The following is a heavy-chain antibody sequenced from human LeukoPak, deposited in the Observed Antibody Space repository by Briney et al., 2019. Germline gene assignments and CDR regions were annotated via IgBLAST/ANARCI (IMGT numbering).Heavy chain of an antibody. CDR1: GFPFSMYA. CDR2: ISGSGGST. Sequence: GGSLRLFWAVSGFPFSMYAMIWVRQAPRKGLDWVSGISGSGGSTYYADSGKGRFTISRDNSKNTLDLQMNSLRAEDTAVYYCAKDVFRAYGDWTLYNFDYWGQGALVTVSS. V-gene: IGHV3-23*01. CDR3: AKDVFRAYGDWTLYNFDY. D-gene: IGHD4-17*01. J-gene: IGHJ4*02.